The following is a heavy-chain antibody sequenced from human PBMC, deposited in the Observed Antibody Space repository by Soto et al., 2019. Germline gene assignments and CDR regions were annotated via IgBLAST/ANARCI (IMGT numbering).Heavy chain of an antibody. V-gene: IGHV1-69*06. CDR2: TGSGTGPG. CDR3: ARRDSGGFYRFFDS. D-gene: IGHD2-15*01. Sequence: QVQLVQSGTEVKKPGSSVKVSCKASGGSLSTNPISWVRQAPGQGLEWMGGTGSGTGPGNLAQKFQGRLTVPADKPTHTVYLQLTNLSSEDTAVYYCARRDSGGFYRFFDSWGQGTLVTVSS. J-gene: IGHJ4*02. CDR1: GGSLSTNP.